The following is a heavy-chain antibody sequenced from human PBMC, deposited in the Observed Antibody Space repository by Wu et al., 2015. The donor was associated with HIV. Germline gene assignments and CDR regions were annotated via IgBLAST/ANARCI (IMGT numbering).Heavy chain of an antibody. V-gene: IGHV1-2*02. D-gene: IGHD3-10*01. CDR1: GYSFTDYY. J-gene: IGHJ3*01. CDR3: ARDELFRVDDAFDL. CDR2: INPNSGGT. Sequence: QVQLVQPGAEVKKPGASVKVSCQASGYSFTDYYIHWVRQAPGQGLEWMGWINPNSGGTNYAQKFQGRVTLTRDTSIGTAYMELTRLTSDDTAVYYCARDELFRVDDAFDLWGQGTLVTVSS.